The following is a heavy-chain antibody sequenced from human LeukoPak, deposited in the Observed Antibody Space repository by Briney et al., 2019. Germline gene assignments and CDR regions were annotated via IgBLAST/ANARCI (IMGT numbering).Heavy chain of an antibody. CDR1: GFTFSSYS. J-gene: IGHJ6*02. D-gene: IGHD2-2*03. CDR2: ISSSSSTI. CDR3: ASCGYWGYYYYYGMDV. V-gene: IGHV3-48*02. Sequence: PGGSLRLSCAASGFTFSSYSMNWVRQAPGKGLEWVSYISSSSSTIYYADSVKGRFTISRDNAKNSLYLQMNSLRDEDTAVYYCASCGYWGYYYYYGMDVWGQGTTVTVSS.